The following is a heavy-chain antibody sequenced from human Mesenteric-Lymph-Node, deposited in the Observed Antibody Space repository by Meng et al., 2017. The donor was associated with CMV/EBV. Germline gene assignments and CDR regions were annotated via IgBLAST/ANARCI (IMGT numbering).Heavy chain of an antibody. CDR1: GYTFINFD. V-gene: IGHV1-8*01. CDR3: ARDFIRMVRGVTGGWFDP. J-gene: IGHJ5*02. D-gene: IGHD3-10*01. CDR2: MHPQSGNT. Sequence: ASVKVSCKASGYTFINFDINWVRQAAGQGLEWMGWMHPQSGNTGYAEKFQGRVTMTRNTSINTAYMELSSLRSEDTAVYYCARDFIRMVRGVTGGWFDPWGQGTLVTVSS.